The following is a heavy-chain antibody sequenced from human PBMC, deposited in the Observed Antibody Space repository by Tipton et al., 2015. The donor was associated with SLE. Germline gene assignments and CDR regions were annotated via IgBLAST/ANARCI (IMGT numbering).Heavy chain of an antibody. CDR2: MYYSGTT. CDR3: ARARNYFGSGLNWFDS. J-gene: IGHJ5*01. CDR1: GGSISSTSYY. D-gene: IGHD3-10*01. V-gene: IGHV4-39*07. Sequence: TLSLTCNVSGGSISSTSYYWAWLRQPPGKGLEWIGSMYYSGTTYYNPSLKSRVTISVDTSKNQFSLKLSSVTAADTAVYFCARARNYFGSGLNWFDSWGQGTLVTVSS.